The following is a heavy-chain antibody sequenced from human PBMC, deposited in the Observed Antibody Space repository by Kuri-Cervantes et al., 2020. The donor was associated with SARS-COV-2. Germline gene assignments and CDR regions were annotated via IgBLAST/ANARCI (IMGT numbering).Heavy chain of an antibody. V-gene: IGHV4-34*01. CDR1: GGSFSGYY. J-gene: IGHJ4*02. D-gene: IGHD2-15*01. CDR2: INHSGST. Sequence: SQTLSLTCAVYGGSFSGYYWIRIRQPPRKGLEWIGEINHSGSTNYNPSLKSRVTISVDTSKNQFSLKLSSVTAADTAVYYCARCSGGSWYPGDFWGQGTLVTVSS. CDR3: ARCSGGSWYPGDF.